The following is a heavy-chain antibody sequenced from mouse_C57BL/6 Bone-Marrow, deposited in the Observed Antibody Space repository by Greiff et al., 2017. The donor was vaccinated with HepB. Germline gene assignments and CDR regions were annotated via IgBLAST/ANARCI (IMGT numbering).Heavy chain of an antibody. CDR3: AREDYDVPYYFDY. CDR1: GYAFSSSW. Sequence: VKLMESGPELVKPGASVKISCKASGYAFSSSWMNWVKQRPGKGLEWIGRIYPGDGDTNYNGKFKGKATLTADKSSSTAYMQLSSLTSEDSAVYFCAREDYDVPYYFDYWGQGTTLTVSS. CDR2: IYPGDGDT. D-gene: IGHD2-4*01. V-gene: IGHV1-82*01. J-gene: IGHJ2*01.